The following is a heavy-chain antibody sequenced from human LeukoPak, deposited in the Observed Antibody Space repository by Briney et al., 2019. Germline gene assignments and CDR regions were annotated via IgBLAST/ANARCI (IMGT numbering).Heavy chain of an antibody. Sequence: GEPLKISCKGSGYSFTNYWIGWVRQMPGKGLEWMGIIFPRTSETKYSPSFQGQVIISVDKSISTAYLQWNSLKASDTAMYFCARPEYGASDYWGQGTLVTVSS. J-gene: IGHJ4*01. V-gene: IGHV5-51*01. D-gene: IGHD4-17*01. CDR3: ARPEYGASDY. CDR1: GYSFTNYW. CDR2: IFPRTSET.